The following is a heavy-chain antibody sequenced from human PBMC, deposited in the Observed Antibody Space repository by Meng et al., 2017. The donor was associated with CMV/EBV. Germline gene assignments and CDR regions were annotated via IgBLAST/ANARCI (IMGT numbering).Heavy chain of an antibody. D-gene: IGHD6-19*01. Sequence: SGGSIRSGDYYWSWIREPPGKGLRWIGYIYYNGSSYYDRNLKSRVSISVDTYKNQFSLKLSSVTAEDTAVYYCARTGYSSSSYGMGVWGQGTTVTVSS. V-gene: IGHV4-30-4*08. CDR3: ARTGYSSSSYGMGV. J-gene: IGHJ6*02. CDR1: GGSIRSGDYY. CDR2: IYYNGSS.